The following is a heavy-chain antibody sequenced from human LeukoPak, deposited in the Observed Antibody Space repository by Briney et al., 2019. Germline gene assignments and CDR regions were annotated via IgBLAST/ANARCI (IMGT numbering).Heavy chain of an antibody. J-gene: IGHJ4*02. D-gene: IGHD1-26*01. CDR1: GYTFTGYY. CDR3: ARDSIVGAPTSSDY. Sequence: GASVKVSCKASGYTFTGYYMHWVRQAPGQGLEWMGWINPNSGGTNYAQKFQGRVTMTRDTSISTAYMELSRLRSDDTAVYYCARDSIVGAPTSSDYWGQGTLVTVSS. V-gene: IGHV1-2*02. CDR2: INPNSGGT.